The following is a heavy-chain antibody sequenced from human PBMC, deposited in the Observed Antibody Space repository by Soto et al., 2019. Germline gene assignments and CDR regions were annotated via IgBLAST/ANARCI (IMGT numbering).Heavy chain of an antibody. J-gene: IGHJ5*02. Sequence: PGVTLRLSCAASGFTFSSYAMSWVRQTPGKGLEWVSASSGIDGSTSYADSVKGRFIISRDHSTSTLYLQMICLRAEETAVYYCARDRGSWSTPLASWGQGTLVTVSS. CDR3: ARDRGSWSTPLAS. V-gene: IGHV3-23*01. D-gene: IGHD2-8*02. CDR2: SSGIDGST. CDR1: GFTFSSYA.